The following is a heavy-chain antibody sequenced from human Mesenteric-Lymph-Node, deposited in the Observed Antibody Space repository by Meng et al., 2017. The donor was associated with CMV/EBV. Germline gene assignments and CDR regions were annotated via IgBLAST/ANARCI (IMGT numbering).Heavy chain of an antibody. J-gene: IGHJ5*02. CDR2: IYSGESSI. CDR1: GFSFSNYA. V-gene: IGHV3-23*03. Sequence: LSWAACGFSFSNYAMTWVREAPGKGLEWVSVIYSGESSIYYADSVKGRFTISRDNSKNILYLQMDSLRAEDTAVYYCAKGGRSYPFDPWGQGTLVTVSS. CDR3: AKGGRSYPFDP.